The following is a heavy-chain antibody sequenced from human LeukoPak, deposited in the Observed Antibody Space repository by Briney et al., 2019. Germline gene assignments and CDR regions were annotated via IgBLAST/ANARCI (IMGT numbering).Heavy chain of an antibody. CDR1: GYTFTGYY. CDR3: ARWWYSSGWYGDY. J-gene: IGHJ4*02. Sequence: ASVKVSCKASGYTFTGYYMHWVRQAPGQGLEWMGWINPNSGGTNYAQKFQGRVTMTRDTSIGTAYMELSRLRSDDTAVYYCARWWYSSGWYGDYWGQGTLVTVSS. V-gene: IGHV1-2*02. CDR2: INPNSGGT. D-gene: IGHD6-19*01.